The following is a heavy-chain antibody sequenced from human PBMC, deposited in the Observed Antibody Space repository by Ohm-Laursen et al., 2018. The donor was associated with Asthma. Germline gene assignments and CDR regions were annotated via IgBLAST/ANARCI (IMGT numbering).Heavy chain of an antibody. Sequence: GSLRLSCAASGFTFRSYAMHWVRQPPGKGLEWIGEISHSGAASFNPSLTSRVTISLDKSKTHFSLELTSVTAADTAVYYCVRSTGWYRLDLWGQGTLVTVSS. D-gene: IGHD6-19*01. V-gene: IGHV4-4*02. CDR3: VRSTGWYRLDL. J-gene: IGHJ5*02. CDR2: ISHSGAA. CDR1: GFTFRSYA.